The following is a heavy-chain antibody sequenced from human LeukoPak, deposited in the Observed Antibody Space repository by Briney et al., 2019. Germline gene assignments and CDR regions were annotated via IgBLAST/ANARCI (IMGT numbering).Heavy chain of an antibody. CDR1: GYSISSGHY. Sequence: SETLSLTCTVSGYSISSGHYWGWIRQPPGKGLEWIGSMYHSGSTNYNPSLKSRVTISVDTSKNQFSLKLSSVTAADTAVYYCARTVGLSDFDYWGQGTLVTVSS. CDR3: ARTVGLSDFDY. V-gene: IGHV4-38-2*02. J-gene: IGHJ4*02. D-gene: IGHD2/OR15-2a*01. CDR2: MYHSGST.